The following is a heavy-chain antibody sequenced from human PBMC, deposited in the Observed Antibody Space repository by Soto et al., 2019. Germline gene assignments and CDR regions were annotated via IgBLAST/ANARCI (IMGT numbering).Heavy chain of an antibody. CDR2: IIPIFGTA. CDR3: AREGGRHSGGIDY. J-gene: IGHJ4*02. Sequence: QVQLVQSGAEVKKPGSSVKVSCKASGGTFSSYSINWVRQAPGQGLEWMGEIIPIFGTANYAQKFQGRVTITADESTSTAYMELSSLRYEDTAVYYCAREGGRHSGGIDYWGQGTLVTVSS. CDR1: GGTFSSYS. D-gene: IGHD1-26*01. V-gene: IGHV1-69*01.